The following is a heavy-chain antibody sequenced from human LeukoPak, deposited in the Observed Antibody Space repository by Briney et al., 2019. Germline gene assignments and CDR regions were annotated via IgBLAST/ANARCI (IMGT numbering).Heavy chain of an antibody. CDR1: GGTFSSYA. D-gene: IGHD3-22*01. CDR2: IIPILGIA. V-gene: IGHV1-69*04. CDR3: ATHPNYYDSSGSGAFDI. J-gene: IGHJ3*02. Sequence: GASVKVSCTASGGTFSSYAISWVRQAPGQGLEWMGRIIPILGIANYAQKFQGRVTITADKSTSTAYMELSSLRSDDTAVYYCATHPNYYDSSGSGAFDIWGQGTMVTVSS.